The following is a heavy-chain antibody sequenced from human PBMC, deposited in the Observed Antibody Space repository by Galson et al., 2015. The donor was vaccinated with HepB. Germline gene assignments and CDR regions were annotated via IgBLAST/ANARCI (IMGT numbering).Heavy chain of an antibody. CDR1: GFTFSSYS. Sequence: SLRLSCAASGFTFSSYSMNWVRQAPGKGLEWVSSISSSSSYIYYADSVKGRFTISRDNAKNSLYLQMNSLRAEDTAVYYCAIIINYYDSSGYLQGGAFDIWGQGTMVTVSS. D-gene: IGHD3-22*01. V-gene: IGHV3-21*01. J-gene: IGHJ3*02. CDR3: AIIINYYDSSGYLQGGAFDI. CDR2: ISSSSSYI.